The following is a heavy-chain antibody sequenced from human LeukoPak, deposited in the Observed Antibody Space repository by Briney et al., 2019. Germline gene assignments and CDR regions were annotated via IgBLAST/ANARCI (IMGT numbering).Heavy chain of an antibody. D-gene: IGHD1-26*01. CDR1: GFTFDTYW. CDR3: ARGGGLSDY. Sequence: GGSLRLSCAASGFTFDTYWMNWVRPAPGKGLEWVANIKADGSDKYYVESVKGRFTISRDNAKNSLYLQMNSLRAEDMAVYYCARGGGLSDYWGQGTLVTVSS. J-gene: IGHJ4*02. V-gene: IGHV3-7*01. CDR2: IKADGSDK.